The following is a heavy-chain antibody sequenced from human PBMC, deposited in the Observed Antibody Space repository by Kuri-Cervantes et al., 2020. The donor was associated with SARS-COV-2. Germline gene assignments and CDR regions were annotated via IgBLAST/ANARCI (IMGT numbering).Heavy chain of an antibody. Sequence: ASVKVSCKASGYTFTGYCMHWVRQAPGQRLEWMGWINAGNGNTKYSQKFQGRVTITRDTSASTAYMELSSLRSEDTAVYYCAREGGAVAGTPTRYYYGMDVWGQGTTVTVSS. J-gene: IGHJ6*02. V-gene: IGHV1-3*01. CDR1: GYTFTGYC. D-gene: IGHD6-19*01. CDR3: AREGGAVAGTPTRYYYGMDV. CDR2: INAGNGNT.